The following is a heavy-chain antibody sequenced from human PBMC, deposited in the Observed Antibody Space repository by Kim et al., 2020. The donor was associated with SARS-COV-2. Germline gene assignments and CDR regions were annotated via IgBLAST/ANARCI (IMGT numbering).Heavy chain of an antibody. CDR3: ARGCRDSSGYYLFYAFDI. D-gene: IGHD3-22*01. J-gene: IGHJ3*02. V-gene: IGHV4-30-2*01. Sequence: SETLSLTCAVSGGSISSGGYSWSWIRQPPGKGLEWIGYIYHSGSTYYNPSLKSRVTISVDRSKNQFSLKLSSVTAADTAVYYCARGCRDSSGYYLFYAFDIWGQGTMVTVSS. CDR1: GGSISSGGYS. CDR2: IYHSGST.